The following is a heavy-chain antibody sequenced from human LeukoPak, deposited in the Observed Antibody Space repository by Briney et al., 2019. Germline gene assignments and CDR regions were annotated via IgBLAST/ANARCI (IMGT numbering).Heavy chain of an antibody. V-gene: IGHV3-15*01. CDR2: IKSKSERGTT. CDR1: GFTFSNGW. Sequence: PGGSLRLSCAAFGFTFSNGWMSWVRQAPGKGLEWVGRIKSKSERGTTDYAAPVKRRFTISRDGSTNTVYLHMNSLKTEDTAVYFCTSNLYCSTSSCYTLDNWGQGTLVAVSP. D-gene: IGHD2-2*02. CDR3: TSNLYCSTSSCYTLDN. J-gene: IGHJ4*02.